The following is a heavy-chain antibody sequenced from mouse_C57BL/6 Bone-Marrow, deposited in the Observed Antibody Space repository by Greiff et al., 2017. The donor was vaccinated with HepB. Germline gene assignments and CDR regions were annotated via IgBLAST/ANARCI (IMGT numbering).Heavy chain of an antibody. J-gene: IGHJ4*01. CDR2: INPYNGGT. Sequence: EVQLQQSGPVLVKPGASVKMSCKASGYTFTDYYMNWVKQSHGKSLEWIGVINPYNGGTSYNQKFKGKATLTVDKSSSTADMELNSLTSDDSAVYYCARRVPPVVATDYAMDYWGQGTSVTVSS. CDR1: GYTFTDYY. V-gene: IGHV1-19*01. CDR3: ARRVPPVVATDYAMDY. D-gene: IGHD1-1*01.